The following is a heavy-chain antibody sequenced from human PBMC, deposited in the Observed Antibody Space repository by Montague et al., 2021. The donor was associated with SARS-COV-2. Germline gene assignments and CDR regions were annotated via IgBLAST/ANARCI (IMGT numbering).Heavy chain of an antibody. J-gene: IGHJ5*01. V-gene: IGHV4-4*02. CDR2: IYHGGDT. CDR1: GGSISRRNW. D-gene: IGHD3-22*01. Sequence: SETLSLTCTVSGGSISRRNWWCWFRQPPGMGPEWMGEIYHGGDTNYNQSLKSRVTISVDKSRNQLSLKLTTVTAAETAVDYCAGPAAYSSGEIDSWGQGTLVTVSS. CDR3: AGPAAYSSGEIDS.